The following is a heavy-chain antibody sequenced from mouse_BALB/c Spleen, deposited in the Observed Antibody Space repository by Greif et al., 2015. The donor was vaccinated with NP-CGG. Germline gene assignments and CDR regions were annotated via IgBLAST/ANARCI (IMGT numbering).Heavy chain of an antibody. D-gene: IGHD2-3*01. J-gene: IGHJ2*01. CDR2: ISSGGSCT. V-gene: IGHV5-6-4*01. CDR1: GFTFSSYT. Sequence: EVKVEESGGGLVKPGGSLKLSCAASGFTFSSYTMSWVRQTPEKRLEWVATISSGGSCTYYPDSVKGRFTISRDNAKNTLYLQMSSLKSEDTAMYYCTREDDGYYGYWGQGTTLTVSS. CDR3: TREDDGYYGY.